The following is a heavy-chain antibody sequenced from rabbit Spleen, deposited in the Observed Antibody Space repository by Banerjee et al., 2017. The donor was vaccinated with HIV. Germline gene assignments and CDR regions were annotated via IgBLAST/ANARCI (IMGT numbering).Heavy chain of an antibody. CDR1: GFSFSRKYW. CDR3: ARDGASTGYYFDL. Sequence: QEQLVESGGGLVQPEGSLTLTCTASGFSFSRKYWICWVRQAPGKGLEWIACIDAGGSGSTYYANWVNGRFTIARSPSLNTVTLQMTSLTAADTATYFCARDGASTGYYFDLWGPGTLVTVS. J-gene: IGHJ4*01. V-gene: IGHV1S45*01. D-gene: IGHD7-1*01. CDR2: IDAGGSGST.